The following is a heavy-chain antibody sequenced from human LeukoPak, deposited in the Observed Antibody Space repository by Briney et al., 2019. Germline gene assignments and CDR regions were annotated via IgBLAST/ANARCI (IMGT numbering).Heavy chain of an antibody. Sequence: PSETLSLTCAVYGGSFSGYYWSWIRQPPGKRLEWIGEINHSGSTNYNPPLKSRVTISVDTSKNQFSLKLSSVTAADTAVYYCVGTRPGPVRVDYWGQGTLVTVSS. D-gene: IGHD1-26*01. CDR3: VGTRPGPVRVDY. CDR1: GGSFSGYY. J-gene: IGHJ4*02. V-gene: IGHV4-34*01. CDR2: INHSGST.